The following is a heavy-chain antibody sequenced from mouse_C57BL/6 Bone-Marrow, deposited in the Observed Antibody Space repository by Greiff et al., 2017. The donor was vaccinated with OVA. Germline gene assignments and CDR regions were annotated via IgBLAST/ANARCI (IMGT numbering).Heavy chain of an antibody. CDR3: ARQTGRSPFDY. V-gene: IGHV5-12*01. D-gene: IGHD4-1*01. J-gene: IGHJ2*01. CDR1: GFTFSDYY. CDR2: ISNGGGST. Sequence: EVHLVESGGGLVQPGGSLKLSCAASGFTFSDYYMYWVRQTPEKRLEWVAYISNGGGSTYYPDTVKGRFTISRDNAKNTLYLQMSRLKSEDTAMYYCARQTGRSPFDYWGQGTTLTVSS.